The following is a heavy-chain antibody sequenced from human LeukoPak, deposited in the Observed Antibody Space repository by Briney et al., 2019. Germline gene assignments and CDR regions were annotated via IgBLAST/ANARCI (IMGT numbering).Heavy chain of an antibody. V-gene: IGHV4-39*01. CDR1: GDSISTSYY. CDR3: ARQAPNYDDSRWFDP. CDR2: MHYSGST. J-gene: IGHJ5*02. Sequence: PSETLSLTCTVSGDSISTSYYWGWIRQPPGKGLEWIGSMHYSGSTYYNPSLKSRVTISVDTSKNQFSLKLSSVTAADTAVYYCARQAPNYDDSRWFDPWGQGTLVTVSS. D-gene: IGHD3-22*01.